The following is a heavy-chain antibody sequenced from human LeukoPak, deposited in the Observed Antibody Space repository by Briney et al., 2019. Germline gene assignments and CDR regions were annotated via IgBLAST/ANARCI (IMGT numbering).Heavy chain of an antibody. CDR3: ARGMGSAPFDY. CDR1: GFTVSSNY. V-gene: IGHV3-53*01. CDR2: IYSGGTT. Sequence: PGGSLRLSCAASGFTVSSNYMSWVRQAPGKGLEWVSIIYSGGTTYYADSVKGRFTISRDNPRKTLYLQMNSLRAEDTAVYYCARGMGSAPFDYWGQGTLVTVSS. D-gene: IGHD6-19*01. J-gene: IGHJ4*02.